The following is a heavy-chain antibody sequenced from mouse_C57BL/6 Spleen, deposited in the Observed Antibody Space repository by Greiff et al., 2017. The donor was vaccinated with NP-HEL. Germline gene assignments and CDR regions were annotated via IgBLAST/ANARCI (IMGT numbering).Heavy chain of an antibody. Sequence: QVQLQQPGAELVMPGASVKLSCKASGYTFTSYWMHWVKQRPGQGLEWIGEIDPSDSYTNYNQKFKGKSTLTVDKSSSTAYMQLSSLTSEDSAVYYCARGGYYGHAMDYWGQGTSVTVSS. CDR1: GYTFTSYW. D-gene: IGHD2-1*01. V-gene: IGHV1-69*01. J-gene: IGHJ4*01. CDR3: ARGGYYGHAMDY. CDR2: IDPSDSYT.